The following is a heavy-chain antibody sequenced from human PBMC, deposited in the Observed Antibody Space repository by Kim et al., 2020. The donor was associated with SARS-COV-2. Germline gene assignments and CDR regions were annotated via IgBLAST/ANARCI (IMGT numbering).Heavy chain of an antibody. CDR2: ISYDGSNK. V-gene: IGHV3-30-3*01. D-gene: IGHD1-26*01. CDR1: GFTFSSYA. J-gene: IGHJ6*02. CDR3: ARDSDGWELLRRYYYYGMDV. Sequence: GGSLRLSCAASGFTFSSYAMHWVRQAPGKGLEWVAVISYDGSNKYYADSVKGRFTISRDNSKNTLYLQMNSLRAEDTAVYYCARDSDGWELLRRYYYYGMDVWGQGTTVTVSS.